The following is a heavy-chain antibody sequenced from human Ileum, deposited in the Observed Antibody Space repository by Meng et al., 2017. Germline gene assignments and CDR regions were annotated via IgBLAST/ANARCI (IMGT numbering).Heavy chain of an antibody. J-gene: IGHJ4*02. CDR3: AHIFDS. CDR1: VRPTGSMSC. Sequence: VQLQASALYPFEPAGTLPLPWVFSVRPTGSMSCVGWVRQPPGKGLEWIAEMNLGGSPNYNPSLKSRVTMSVDKSNDHLSLQLTSVTAADTAVYYCAHIFDSWGQGTLVTVSS. V-gene: IGHV4-4*02. CDR2: MNLGGSP.